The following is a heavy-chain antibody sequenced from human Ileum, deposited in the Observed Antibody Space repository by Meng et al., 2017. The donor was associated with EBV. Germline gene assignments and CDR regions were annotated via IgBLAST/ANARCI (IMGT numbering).Heavy chain of an antibody. CDR3: EGWRY. CDR2: IKSTTDGGTT. D-gene: IGHD2-15*01. Sequence: EVQLVESGGGLVKPGGSLRLSCAASGFTFRNAWMTWVRQAPGKGLEWVGRIKSTTDGGTTDYAAPVKGRFTISRDDSKNTLFLQMDSLKTEDTAVYYCEGWRYWGQGTLVTVSS. J-gene: IGHJ4*02. CDR1: GFTFRNAW. V-gene: IGHV3-15*01.